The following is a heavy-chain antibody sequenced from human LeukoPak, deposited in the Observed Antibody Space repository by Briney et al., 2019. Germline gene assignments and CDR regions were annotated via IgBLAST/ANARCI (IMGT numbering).Heavy chain of an antibody. J-gene: IGHJ4*02. V-gene: IGHV3-23*01. CDR1: GFTFSSYA. CDR2: ISGSGGST. Sequence: GGSLRLSCAASGFTFSSYAMSWVRQAPGKGLEWVSAISGSGGSTYYADSVKGRFTISGDNSKNTLYLQMNSLRAEDTAVYYCARRAGAYSHPYDYWGQGTLVTVSS. CDR3: ARRAGAYSHPYDY. D-gene: IGHD4/OR15-4a*01.